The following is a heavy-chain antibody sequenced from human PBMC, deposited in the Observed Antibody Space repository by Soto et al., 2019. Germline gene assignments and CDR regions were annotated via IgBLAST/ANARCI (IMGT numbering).Heavy chain of an antibody. CDR2: IIPIFGTA. J-gene: IGHJ5*02. CDR3: AREYYYDSSGYNNWFDP. V-gene: IGHV1-69*06. CDR1: GGTFSSYA. Sequence: QVQLVQSGAEVKKPGCSVKVSCKASGGTFSSYAISWVRQAPGQGLEWMGGIIPIFGTANYAQKFQGRVTITADKSTSTAYMELSSLRSEDTAVYYCAREYYYDSSGYNNWFDPWGQGTLVTVSS. D-gene: IGHD3-22*01.